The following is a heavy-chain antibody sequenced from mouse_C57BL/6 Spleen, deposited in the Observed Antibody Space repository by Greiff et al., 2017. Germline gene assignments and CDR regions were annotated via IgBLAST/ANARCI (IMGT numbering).Heavy chain of an antibody. D-gene: IGHD1-1*01. Sequence: QVQLQQPGAELVKPGASVKMSCKASGYTFTSYWITWVKQRPGQGLEWIGDIYPGSGSTNYNEKFKSKATLTVDTSSSTAYMQLSSLTSEDSAVYYCARGDYGSRGWFAYWGQGTLVTVSA. V-gene: IGHV1-55*01. CDR2: IYPGSGST. CDR1: GYTFTSYW. CDR3: ARGDYGSRGWFAY. J-gene: IGHJ3*01.